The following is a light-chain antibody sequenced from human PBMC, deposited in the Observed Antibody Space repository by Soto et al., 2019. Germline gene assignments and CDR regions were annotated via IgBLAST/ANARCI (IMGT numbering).Light chain of an antibody. Sequence: AIRMTQSPSSFSASTGDRVTITCRASQGISSYLAWYQQKPGKAPKLLIYAASSLQSGVPSRFSGSGSGTEFTLTISNLQPEDFATYYCLQHKSYPLTFGGGTKVDIK. CDR2: AAS. CDR3: LQHKSYPLT. V-gene: IGKV1-8*01. J-gene: IGKJ4*01. CDR1: QGISSY.